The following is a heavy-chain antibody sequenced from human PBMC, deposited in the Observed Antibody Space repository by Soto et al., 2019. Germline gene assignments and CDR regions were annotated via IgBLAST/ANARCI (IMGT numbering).Heavy chain of an antibody. Sequence: QITLKESGPTLVKPTQTLTLTCTFSGFSLSTSGVGVGWNRQPPGKALEWLALIYWDDDKRYSPSLKSRLTITKDTSKNQVVLTMTNMDPVDTATYYCAHTRLWFGENWFDPWGQGTLVTVSS. V-gene: IGHV2-5*02. D-gene: IGHD3-10*01. CDR1: GFSLSTSGVG. CDR2: IYWDDDK. J-gene: IGHJ5*02. CDR3: AHTRLWFGENWFDP.